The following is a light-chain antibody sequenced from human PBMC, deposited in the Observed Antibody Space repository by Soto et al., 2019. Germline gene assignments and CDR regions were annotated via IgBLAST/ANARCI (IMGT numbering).Light chain of an antibody. Sequence: DIQMTQSPSTLSASVGDRVTITCRASQSISSWLAWYQQKPGKAPNLLIYKASSLEGGVPSRFSGSGSGTEFTLTISSLQPDDFATYYCQQYNSYSWTFGQGTKLEIK. V-gene: IGKV1-5*03. CDR3: QQYNSYSWT. CDR2: KAS. CDR1: QSISSW. J-gene: IGKJ1*01.